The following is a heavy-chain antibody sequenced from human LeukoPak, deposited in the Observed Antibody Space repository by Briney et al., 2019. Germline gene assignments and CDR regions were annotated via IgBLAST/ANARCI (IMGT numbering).Heavy chain of an antibody. CDR1: GFTVSSNY. CDR3: ASSNMVRGVPIDY. V-gene: IGHV3-53*04. D-gene: IGHD3-10*01. Sequence: GGSLRLSCAASGFTVSSNYMSWVRQAPGKGLEWVSVIYSGGSTYYADSVKGRSTISRHNSKNTLYLQMNSLRAEDTAVYYCASSNMVRGVPIDYWGQGTLVTVSS. CDR2: IYSGGST. J-gene: IGHJ4*02.